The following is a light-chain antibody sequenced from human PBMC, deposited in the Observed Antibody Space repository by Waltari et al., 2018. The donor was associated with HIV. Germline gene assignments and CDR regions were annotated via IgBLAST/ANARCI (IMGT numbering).Light chain of an antibody. Sequence: DIQMTQSPSSLSASVGDGVTITCRATQSISSYLNWYQQRPGAASKLLIYGASSLQGGVPSRISGSGSGTDFTLTITNLQPEDFAIYFCQQSYSTPYTFGQGTKVEIK. J-gene: IGKJ2*01. CDR1: QSISSY. V-gene: IGKV1-39*01. CDR2: GAS. CDR3: QQSYSTPYT.